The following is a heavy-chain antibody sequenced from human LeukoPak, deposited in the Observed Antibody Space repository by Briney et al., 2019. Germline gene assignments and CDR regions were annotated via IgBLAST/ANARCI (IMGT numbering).Heavy chain of an antibody. Sequence: PGGSLRLSCAASGFTFSSYSMNWVRQAPGKGLEWVSYISSSSSTIYYADSVKGRLTISRDNAKNSLYPQMNSLRAEDTAVYYCARDRYYDFWSGYFFPVPYYFDYWGQGTLVTVSS. CDR2: ISSSSSTI. CDR3: ARDRYYDFWSGYFFPVPYYFDY. CDR1: GFTFSSYS. V-gene: IGHV3-48*01. J-gene: IGHJ4*02. D-gene: IGHD3-3*01.